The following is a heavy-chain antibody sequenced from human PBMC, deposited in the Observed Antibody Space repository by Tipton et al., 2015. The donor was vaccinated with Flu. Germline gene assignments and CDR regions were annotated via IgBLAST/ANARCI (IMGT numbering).Heavy chain of an antibody. Sequence: GLVKPSETLSLTCTVSGGSISSSSHYWGWIRQPPGKGLEWIGTIYYSGTTYYNPSLKSRVTISVDTSKNQFSLKLTSVTAADTAVYYCARHGEPRPVGAREGVDYWGQGTLVTVSS. J-gene: IGHJ4*02. V-gene: IGHV4-39*01. CDR1: GGSISSSSHY. CDR3: ARHGEPRPVGAREGVDY. D-gene: IGHD1-26*01. CDR2: IYYSGTT.